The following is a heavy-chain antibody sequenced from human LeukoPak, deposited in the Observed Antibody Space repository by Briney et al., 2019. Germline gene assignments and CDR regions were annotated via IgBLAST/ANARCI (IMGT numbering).Heavy chain of an antibody. CDR3: ANQAGYMYV. CDR1: GFTFSSYS. Sequence: GGSLRLSCAASGFTFSSYSMNWVRQAPGKGLEWVSYISSSSSTIYYTDSVKGRFTISRDNAKNSLYLQMNSLIAEDTAVYYCANQAGYMYVWGKGTTVTVSS. CDR2: ISSSSSTI. J-gene: IGHJ6*03. V-gene: IGHV3-48*04.